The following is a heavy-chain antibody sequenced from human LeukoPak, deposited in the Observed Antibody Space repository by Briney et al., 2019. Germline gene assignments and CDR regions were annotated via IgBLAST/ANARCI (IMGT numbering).Heavy chain of an antibody. CDR3: ARDPRNVGLAP. Sequence: PGGSLRLSCVASGFSLSGYWMYWVHQAPGKGLMYISRNNGDGSTTNYADVVKGRFTMSRDNVKNTLYLQMNSLIVEDTAVYYCARDPRNVGLAPWGQGTLVTVSS. V-gene: IGHV3-74*01. D-gene: IGHD2-15*01. J-gene: IGHJ5*02. CDR1: GFSLSGYW. CDR2: NNGDGSTT.